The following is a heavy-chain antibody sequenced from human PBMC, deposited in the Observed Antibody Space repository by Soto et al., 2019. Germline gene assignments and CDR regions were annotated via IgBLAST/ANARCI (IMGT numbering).Heavy chain of an antibody. V-gene: IGHV4-30-2*06. CDR1: GASISYGGFS. CDR2: INHFEST. CDR3: DSRPPGRRVGAFDI. J-gene: IGHJ3*02. Sequence: SETLSLTCTVFGASISYGGFSWSWIRQSPGKGLEWIGYINHFESTYFHPSFKSRLSMSIDRSRNMFSLNLSSVTAADMAVYYYDSRPPGRRVGAFDIWGQGTMVTVSS. D-gene: IGHD3-22*01.